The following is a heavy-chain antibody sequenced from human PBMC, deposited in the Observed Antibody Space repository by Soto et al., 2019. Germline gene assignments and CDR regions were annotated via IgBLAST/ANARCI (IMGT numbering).Heavy chain of an antibody. J-gene: IGHJ5*02. CDR2: ISYTGST. CDR3: ASGSIQFLFDP. Sequence: PSETLSLTCTVSGASISSRENYWTWIRQPPGKDLEWIGYISYTGSTHYNPSVRSRVIISMDTSKNQFSLQLSSLTAADTAVYYCASGSIQFLFDPWGQGTLVTVSS. CDR1: GASISSRENY. V-gene: IGHV4-30-4*08. D-gene: IGHD3-3*01.